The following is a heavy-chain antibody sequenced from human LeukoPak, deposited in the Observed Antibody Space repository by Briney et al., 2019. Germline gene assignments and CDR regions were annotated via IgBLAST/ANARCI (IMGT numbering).Heavy chain of an antibody. CDR1: GGSISSYY. J-gene: IGHJ6*03. Sequence: PSETLSLTCTVSGGSISSYYWSWIRQPPGKGLEWIGNIYYSGNTNYNPSLKSRVTISVDTSKNQFPLKLSSVTAADTAVYYCARRTVVVVGATEYYYYYYMDVWGKGTTVTVSS. D-gene: IGHD2-15*01. CDR2: IYYSGNT. CDR3: ARRTVVVVGATEYYYYYYMDV. V-gene: IGHV4-59*08.